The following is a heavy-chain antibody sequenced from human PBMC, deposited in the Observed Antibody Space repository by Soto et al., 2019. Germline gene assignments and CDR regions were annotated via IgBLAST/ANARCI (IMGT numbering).Heavy chain of an antibody. J-gene: IGHJ4*01. CDR1: GGSISSGGYY. Sequence: QVQLQESGPGLVKPSQTLSLTCTVPGGSISSGGYYWSWIRQHPGKGLEWIGYIYYGGSTYYNPSLKSRATISGDTSKNQFSLKLSSVTAADTAVYYCARGGYYYENSGQNAYDYWGQGILVTVSS. CDR3: ARGGYYYENSGQNAYDY. D-gene: IGHD3-22*01. V-gene: IGHV4-31*03. CDR2: IYYGGST.